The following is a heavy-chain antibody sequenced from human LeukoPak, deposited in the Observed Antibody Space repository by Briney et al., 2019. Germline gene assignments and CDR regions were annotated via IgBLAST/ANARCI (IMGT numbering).Heavy chain of an antibody. CDR1: GFTFDDYA. V-gene: IGHV3-9*01. CDR2: ISWNSGSI. J-gene: IGHJ3*02. D-gene: IGHD3-3*01. CDR3: AKGLVFGVVMLSRDAFDI. Sequence: GGSLRLSCAASGFTFDDYAMHWVRQAPGKGLEWVSGISWNSGSIGYADSVKGRFTISRGNAKNSLYLQMNSLRAEDTALYYCAKGLVFGVVMLSRDAFDIWGQGTMVTVSS.